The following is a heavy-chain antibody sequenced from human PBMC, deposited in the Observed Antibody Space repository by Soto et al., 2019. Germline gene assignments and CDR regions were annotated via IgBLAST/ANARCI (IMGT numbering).Heavy chain of an antibody. CDR3: AQDPPDWNDGVYYYYYGMDV. V-gene: IGHV3-23*01. D-gene: IGHD1-1*01. J-gene: IGHJ6*02. CDR2: ISGSGGST. Sequence: PGGSLRLSCAASGFTFSSYAMSWVRQAPGKGLEWVSAISGSGGSTYYADSVKGRFTISTDNSKTTLYLQMNSLRAEDTAVYYCAQDPPDWNDGVYYYYYGMDVWGQGTTVTVSS. CDR1: GFTFSSYA.